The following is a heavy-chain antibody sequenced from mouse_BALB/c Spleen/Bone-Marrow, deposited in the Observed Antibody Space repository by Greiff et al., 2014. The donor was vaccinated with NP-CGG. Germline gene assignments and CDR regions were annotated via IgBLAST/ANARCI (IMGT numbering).Heavy chain of an antibody. CDR2: ISAGGSDT. J-gene: IGHJ3*01. D-gene: IGHD1-2*01. CDR1: GSTFSSYP. CDR3: AMVTTATV. V-gene: IGHV5-9-3*01. Sequence: DVQLQESGGGSVKPGGSLKLSCAASGSTFSSYPMSWVRQTPEKRLEWVASISAGGSDTYYLDSVKGRCTISRDNVKNTLFLQMSSLRSEDTAMYYCAMVTTATVWGQGTLVTVSA.